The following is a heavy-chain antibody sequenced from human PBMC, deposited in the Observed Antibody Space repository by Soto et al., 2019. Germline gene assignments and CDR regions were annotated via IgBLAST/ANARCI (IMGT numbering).Heavy chain of an antibody. CDR1: GRSMSGYY. CDR3: AREDYYDTGYYVV. J-gene: IGHJ4*02. D-gene: IGHD3-9*01. V-gene: IGHV4-4*07. CDR2: IYTSGTT. Sequence: SETLSLTCTVSGRSMSGYYWSWIRQPAGERLEWIGRIYTSGTTDFNPSLKGRVTMSVDTSKNQFSLKLTSVTAADTALYYCAREDYYDTGYYVVWGQGTQVTAPQ.